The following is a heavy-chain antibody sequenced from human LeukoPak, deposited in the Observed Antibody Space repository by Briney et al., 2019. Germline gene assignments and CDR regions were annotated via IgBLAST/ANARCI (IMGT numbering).Heavy chain of an antibody. CDR2: IYYSGST. J-gene: IGHJ4*02. V-gene: IGHV4-59*01. Sequence: PSETLSLTCTVSGGSISSYYWSWIRQPPGKGLEWIGYIYYSGSTNYNPSLKSRVTISVDTSKNQFSLKLSSVTAADTAVYYCARDHGRSSGRGYSLGYWGQGTLVTVSS. CDR1: GGSISSYY. D-gene: IGHD3-3*01. CDR3: ARDHGRSSGRGYSLGY.